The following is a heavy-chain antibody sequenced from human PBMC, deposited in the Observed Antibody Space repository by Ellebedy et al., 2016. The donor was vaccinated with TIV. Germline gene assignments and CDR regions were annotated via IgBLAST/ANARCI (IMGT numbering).Heavy chain of an antibody. V-gene: IGHV4-59*01. Sequence: LETLSLTXTVSGGSISSYYWSWIRQPPGKGLEWIGYIYYSGSTNYNPSLKSRVTISVDTSKNQFSLKLSSVTAADTAVYYCARGPRGRNNKLYYYYYMDVWGKGTTVTVSS. CDR3: ARGPRGRNNKLYYYYYMDV. J-gene: IGHJ6*03. CDR2: IYYSGST. CDR1: GGSISSYY. D-gene: IGHD4-23*01.